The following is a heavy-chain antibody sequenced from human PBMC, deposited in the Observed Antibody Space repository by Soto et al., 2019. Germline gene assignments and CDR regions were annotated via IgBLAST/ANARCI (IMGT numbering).Heavy chain of an antibody. V-gene: IGHV1-69*13. CDR3: ARDAPYCSSTSCPFDY. CDR1: GGTFSSYA. CDR2: IIPIFGTA. J-gene: IGHJ4*02. Sequence: SVKVSCKASGGTFSSYAISWVRQAPGQGLEWMGGIIPIFGTANYAQKFQGRVTITADESTSTAYMELSSLRSEDTAVYYCARDAPYCSSTSCPFDYWGQGTLVTVSS. D-gene: IGHD2-2*01.